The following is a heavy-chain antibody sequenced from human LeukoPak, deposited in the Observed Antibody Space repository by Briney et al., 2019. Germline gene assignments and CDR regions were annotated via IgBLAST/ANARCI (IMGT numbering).Heavy chain of an antibody. V-gene: IGHV3-21*01. CDR1: GFTFDTYS. CDR2: ISWTSDYI. Sequence: GGSLRLSCAASGFTFDTYSMTWVRQAPGKGLEWVSSISWTSDYIYYADSVKGRFTISRDNAKNSLYLQINSLRAGDTAVYYCARVVVISPYGLDVWGQGTTVTVSS. D-gene: IGHD3-16*02. J-gene: IGHJ6*02. CDR3: ARVVVISPYGLDV.